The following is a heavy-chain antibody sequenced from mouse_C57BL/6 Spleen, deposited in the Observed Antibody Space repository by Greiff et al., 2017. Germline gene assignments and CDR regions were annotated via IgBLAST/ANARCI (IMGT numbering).Heavy chain of an antibody. CDR3: ARYGNYEGY. V-gene: IGHV1-50*01. D-gene: IGHD2-1*01. CDR2: IDPSDSYT. CDR1: GYTFTSYW. J-gene: IGHJ2*01. Sequence: QVQLQQPGAELVKPGASVKLSCKASGYTFTSYWMQWVKQRPGQGLEWIGEIDPSDSYTNYNQKFKGQATLTVDTSSSTAYRQLSSLTSEDSAVDYCARYGNYEGYWGQGTTLTVSS.